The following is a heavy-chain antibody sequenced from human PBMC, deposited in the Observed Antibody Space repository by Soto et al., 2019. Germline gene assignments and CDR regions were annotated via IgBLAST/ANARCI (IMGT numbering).Heavy chain of an antibody. V-gene: IGHV1-69*01. CDR1: GGTFSSYA. J-gene: IGHJ6*02. Sequence: QVQLVQSGAEVKKPGSSVKVSCKASGGTFSSYAISWVRQAPGQGLEWMGGIIPSSVTANYAQQFQGRVTRTADECTSTAYMELSSLRSEATAVSYCARSQGSSTSLEIYYYYYYGMDVWGQGTTVTVSS. CDR2: IIPSSVTA. D-gene: IGHD2-2*01. CDR3: ARSQGSSTSLEIYYYYYYGMDV.